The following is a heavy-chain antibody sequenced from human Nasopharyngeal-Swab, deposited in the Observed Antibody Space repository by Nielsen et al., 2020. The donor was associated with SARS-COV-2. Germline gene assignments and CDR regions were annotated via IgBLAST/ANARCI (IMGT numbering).Heavy chain of an antibody. CDR3: ARGDYDFWSGYSGPYYYYYMDV. V-gene: IGHV4-59*01. D-gene: IGHD3-3*01. J-gene: IGHJ6*03. Sequence: GSLRLSCTVSGGSISSYYWSWIRQPPGKGLEWIGYIYYSGSTNYNPSLKSRVTISVDTSKNQFSLKLSSVTAADTAVYYCARGDYDFWSGYSGPYYYYYMDVWGKGTTVTVSS. CDR2: IYYSGST. CDR1: GGSISSYY.